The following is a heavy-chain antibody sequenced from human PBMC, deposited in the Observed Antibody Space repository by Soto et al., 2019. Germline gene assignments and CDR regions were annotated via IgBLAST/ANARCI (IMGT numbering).Heavy chain of an antibody. CDR1: GYTFTSYD. CDR2: MNPSSDNT. CDR3: ARGYSGHDQRYGMDV. J-gene: IGHJ6*02. Sequence: QVHLVQSGAEVKKPGASVKVSCEASGYTFTSYDINWVRQAAGQGLEWMGWMNPSSDNTAYAQKFQGRVVMTSNAAISTAYMELSSLRPEDTAVYYGARGYSGHDQRYGMDVWGQGTTVTVSS. D-gene: IGHD5-12*01. V-gene: IGHV1-8*01.